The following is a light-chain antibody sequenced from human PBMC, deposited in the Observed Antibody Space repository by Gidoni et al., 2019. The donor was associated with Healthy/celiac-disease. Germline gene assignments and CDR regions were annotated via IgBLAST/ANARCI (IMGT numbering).Light chain of an antibody. CDR3: QQSYSTPWT. V-gene: IGKV1-39*01. CDR2: AAS. Sequence: DIQMTQSPSSLSASVGDRVTITCRASQSISSYLNWYQQKPGKAPKLLIYAASSLQSGVPSRFSGSGSGTDFTLTISSLQPEDFATYYCQQSYSTPWTFDPGTKVDIK. CDR1: QSISSY. J-gene: IGKJ3*01.